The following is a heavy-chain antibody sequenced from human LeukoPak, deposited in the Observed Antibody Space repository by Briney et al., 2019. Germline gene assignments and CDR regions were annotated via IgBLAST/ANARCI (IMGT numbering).Heavy chain of an antibody. CDR2: ISGSGGST. CDR1: GFTFTSYA. J-gene: IGHJ2*01. Sequence: PGGSLRLSCTASGFTFTSYAMSWVRQAPGKGLEWASSISGSGGSTYYADSVTGWSTISKDNSKRPLYLQMNGQKADDTAVYYCASDQVGEIRVSSWYFVLGGRGALDSVPS. CDR3: ASDQVGEIRVSSWYFVL. D-gene: IGHD1-26*01. V-gene: IGHV3-23*01.